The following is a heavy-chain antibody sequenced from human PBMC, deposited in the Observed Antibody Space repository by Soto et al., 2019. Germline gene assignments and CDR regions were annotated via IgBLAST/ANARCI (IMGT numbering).Heavy chain of an antibody. D-gene: IGHD3-3*01. V-gene: IGHV1-58*01. CDR2: IVVGSGNT. CDR3: AAAGATYYDFWSGYSRVPYGMDV. CDR1: GFTFTSSA. J-gene: IGHJ6*02. Sequence: SVKVSCKASGFTFTSSAVQWVRQARGQRLEWIGWIVVGSGNTNYAQKFQERVTITRDMSTSTAYMELSSLRSEDTAVYYCAAAGATYYDFWSGYSRVPYGMDVWGQ.